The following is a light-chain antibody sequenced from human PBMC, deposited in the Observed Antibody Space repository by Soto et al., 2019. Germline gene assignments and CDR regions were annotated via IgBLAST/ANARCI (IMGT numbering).Light chain of an antibody. CDR2: GNS. CDR1: SNIGAAYD. Sequence: QSVLAQPPSVSGAPGQRVTISCSNIGAAYDVHWYQQLPGTAPKLLIFGNSRRPSGVPDRFSGAKSGTSASLAITLLQAEDEAEYYCQSYDRNLRGWVFGGGTKLTVL. CDR3: QSYDRNLRGWV. J-gene: IGLJ2*01. V-gene: IGLV1-40*01.